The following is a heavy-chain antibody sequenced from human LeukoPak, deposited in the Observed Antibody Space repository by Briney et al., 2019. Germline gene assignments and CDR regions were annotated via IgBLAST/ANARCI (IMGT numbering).Heavy chain of an antibody. J-gene: IGHJ4*02. D-gene: IGHD5-12*01. V-gene: IGHV1-18*01. CDR1: GGTFSSYA. Sequence: ASVKVSCKASGGTFSSYAISWVRQAPGQGPEWMGWISAYSTYNGNTNFAQKFQGRVTMTTDTSTSTAYMELRSLRSADTAVYYCTRDLGQWLLQGIFFDYWGQGTLVTVSS. CDR3: TRDLGQWLLQGIFFDY. CDR2: ISAYSTYNGNT.